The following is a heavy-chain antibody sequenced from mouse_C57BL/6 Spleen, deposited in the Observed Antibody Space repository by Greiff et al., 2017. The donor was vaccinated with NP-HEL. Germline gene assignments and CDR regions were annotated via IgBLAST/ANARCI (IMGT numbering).Heavy chain of an antibody. V-gene: IGHV1-76*01. CDR3: ARGYDLYYFDY. J-gene: IGHJ2*01. CDR2: IYPGSGNT. D-gene: IGHD2-3*01. CDR1: GYTFTSYW. Sequence: QVQLKQPGAELVMPGASVKLSCKASGYTFTSYWMHWVKQRPGQGLEWIGRIYPGSGNTYYNEKFKGKATLTAEKSSSTAYMQLSSLTSEDSAVYFCARGYDLYYFDYWGQGTTLTVSS.